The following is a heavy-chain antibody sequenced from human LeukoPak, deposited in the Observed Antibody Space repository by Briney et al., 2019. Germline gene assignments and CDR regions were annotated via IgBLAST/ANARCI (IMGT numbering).Heavy chain of an antibody. J-gene: IGHJ3*02. CDR2: ISGSGGST. D-gene: IGHD3-22*01. CDR3: AKVQPPVVVMRGAFDI. CDR1: GFTFSSYG. V-gene: IGHV3-23*01. Sequence: PGGSLRLSCAASGFTFSSYGMSWVRQAPGKGLEWVSAISGSGGSTYYADSVKGRFTISRDNSKNTLYLQMNSLRAEDTAVYYCAKVQPPVVVMRGAFDIWGQGTMVTVSS.